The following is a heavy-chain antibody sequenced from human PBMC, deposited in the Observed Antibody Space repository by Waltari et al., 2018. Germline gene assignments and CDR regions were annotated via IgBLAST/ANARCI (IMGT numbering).Heavy chain of an antibody. Sequence: QVQLQESGPGLVKPSETLSLTCTVSGGSISSYYWSWIRQPPGKGLEWIGYIYYSGSTNYNPSLKSRVTISVDTSKNQFSLKLSSVTAADTAVYYCARVQIAAAGPLYYFDYWGQGTLVTVSS. CDR2: IYYSGST. D-gene: IGHD6-13*01. CDR3: ARVQIAAAGPLYYFDY. V-gene: IGHV4-59*01. CDR1: GGSISSYY. J-gene: IGHJ4*02.